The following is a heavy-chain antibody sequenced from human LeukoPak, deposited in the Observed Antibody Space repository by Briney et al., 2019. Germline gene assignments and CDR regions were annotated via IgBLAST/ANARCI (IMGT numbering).Heavy chain of an antibody. CDR1: GFAFSSYW. D-gene: IGHD3-22*01. V-gene: IGHV3-74*01. Sequence: GGSLRLSCAASGFAFSSYWMHWVRQAPGKGRVWVSRIKSDGSTNYADSVKGRFTISRDNAKNTVSLQMNSLRTEDTGVYYCARAPSEIGGYYPEYFRHWGQGTLVTVSS. CDR2: IKSDGST. CDR3: ARAPSEIGGYYPEYFRH. J-gene: IGHJ1*01.